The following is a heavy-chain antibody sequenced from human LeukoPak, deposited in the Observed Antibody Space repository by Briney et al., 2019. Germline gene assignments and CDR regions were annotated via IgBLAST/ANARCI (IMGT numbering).Heavy chain of an antibody. D-gene: IGHD2-2*01. CDR1: GFTFSSYG. Sequence: PGRSLRLSCAASGFTFSSYGMHWVRQAPGKGLEWVAVIWYGGSNKYYADSVKGRFTISRDNSKNTLYLQMNSLRAEDTAVYYCAKDSKGEDYFDYWGQGTLVTVSS. J-gene: IGHJ4*02. V-gene: IGHV3-30*18. CDR2: IWYGGSNK. CDR3: AKDSKGEDYFDY.